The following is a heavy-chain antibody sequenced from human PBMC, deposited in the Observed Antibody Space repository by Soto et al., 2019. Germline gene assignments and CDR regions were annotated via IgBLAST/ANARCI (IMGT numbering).Heavy chain of an antibody. V-gene: IGHV3-23*01. CDR3: ATDPIFYDDSADNSSTWFDS. Sequence: HPGGPLRLSCATSVSSFSEYAMGWVRQAPGKGLEWVSAISGSGKNTFYADSVKGRFAISRDNPRKTLFLQMSSLRVDDTATYYCATDPIFYDDSADNSSTWFDSWAQGTVVPISS. CDR1: VSSFSEYA. J-gene: IGHJ5*01. D-gene: IGHD4-4*01. CDR2: ISGSGKNT.